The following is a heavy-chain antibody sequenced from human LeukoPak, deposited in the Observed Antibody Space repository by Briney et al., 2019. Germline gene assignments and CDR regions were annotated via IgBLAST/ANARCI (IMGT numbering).Heavy chain of an antibody. D-gene: IGHD2-2*02. V-gene: IGHV1-69*04. J-gene: IGHJ4*02. CDR1: GGTFSSHA. CDR2: IIPIFGIA. CDR3: AFYYCSSTSCYTRWFDY. Sequence: GASVKVSCKASGGTFSSHAISWVRQAPGQGLEWMGRIIPIFGIANYAQKFQGRVTFTADKSTSTAYMELSSLRSEDTAVYYCAFYYCSSTSCYTRWFDYWGQGTLVTVSS.